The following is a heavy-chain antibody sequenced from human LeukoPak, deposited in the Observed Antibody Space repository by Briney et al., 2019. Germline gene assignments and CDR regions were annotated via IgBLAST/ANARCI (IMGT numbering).Heavy chain of an antibody. Sequence: PGGSLRLSCAASGFTFSSYSMNWVRQAPGKGLEWVSSISSSSSYIYYADSVKGRFTISRDNAKNSLYLQMNSLRAEDTAVYYCARAIFSWDSSSSHYWGQGTLVTVSS. CDR3: ARAIFSWDSSSSHY. CDR2: ISSSSSYI. J-gene: IGHJ4*02. V-gene: IGHV3-21*01. D-gene: IGHD6-6*01. CDR1: GFTFSSYS.